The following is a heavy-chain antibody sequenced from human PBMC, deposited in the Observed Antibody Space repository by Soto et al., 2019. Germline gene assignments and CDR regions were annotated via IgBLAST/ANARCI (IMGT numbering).Heavy chain of an antibody. CDR3: ARDPSEGRVGNWFES. D-gene: IGHD2-2*01. J-gene: IGHJ5*01. V-gene: IGHV3-21*06. CDR2: ISSSTSYV. Sequence: GGSLRLSCAASGFTFSRYGMNWLRQAPGKGLEWVASISSSTSYVYYADSVRGRFSTSRDNAKNILYLEMYALRSEDTAVYYCARDPSEGRVGNWFESWGQGTLVTVSS. CDR1: GFTFSRYG.